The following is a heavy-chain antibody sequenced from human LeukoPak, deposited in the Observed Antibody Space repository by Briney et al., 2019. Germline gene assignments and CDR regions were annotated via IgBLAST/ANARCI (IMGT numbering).Heavy chain of an antibody. CDR3: ARDSDYASGN. V-gene: IGHV3-30-3*01. J-gene: IGHJ4*02. D-gene: IGHD4/OR15-4a*01. CDR2: ISYDGSNK. Sequence: GGSLRLSCAASGFTFSSYAMHWVRQAPGKGLEWVAVISYDGSNKYYADFVKGRFTISRDSAKNSLYLQMNSLRAEDTAVYYCARDSDYASGNWGQGTLVTVSS. CDR1: GFTFSSYA.